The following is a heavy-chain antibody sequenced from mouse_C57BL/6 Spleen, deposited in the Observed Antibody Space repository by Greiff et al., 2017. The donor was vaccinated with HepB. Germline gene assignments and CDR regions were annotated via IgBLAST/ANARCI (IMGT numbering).Heavy chain of an antibody. D-gene: IGHD3-2*02. V-gene: IGHV1-26*01. CDR3: ASQLRLRWFAY. J-gene: IGHJ3*01. CDR1: GYTFTDYY. CDR2: INPNNGGT. Sequence: EVHLQQSGPELVKPGASVKISCKASGYTFTDYYMNWVKQSHGKSLEWIGDINPNNGGTSYNQKFKGKATLTVDKSSSTAYMELRSLTSEDSAVYYCASQLRLRWFAYWGQGTLVTVSA.